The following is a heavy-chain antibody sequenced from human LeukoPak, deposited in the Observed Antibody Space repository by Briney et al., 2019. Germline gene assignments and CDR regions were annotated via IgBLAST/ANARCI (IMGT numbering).Heavy chain of an antibody. J-gene: IGHJ3*02. V-gene: IGHV3-30*02. CDR1: GFTFSSYG. Sequence: GGSLRLSCAASGFTFSSYGRHWVRQAPGKGLEWVAFIRYDGSNKYYAHSVRGRFTLSRDNSKNTMYLQMNSLRVEDTAVYYCAKPKGYRVRANDAFDIWGQGTMVTVSS. CDR2: IRYDGSNK. CDR3: AKPKGYRVRANDAFDI. D-gene: IGHD3-10*01.